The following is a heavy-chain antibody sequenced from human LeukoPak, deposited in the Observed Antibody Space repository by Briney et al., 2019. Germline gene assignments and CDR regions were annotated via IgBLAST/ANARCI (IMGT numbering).Heavy chain of an antibody. V-gene: IGHV3-33*06. Sequence: GRSLRLSCAASGFTFSSYGMHWVRQAPGKGLEWVAVIWYDGSNKYYADSVKGRFTISRDNSKNTLYLQMNSLRAEDTAVYYCVKDSGSKGYSFYYMDVWGKGTTVTVSS. CDR2: IWYDGSNK. D-gene: IGHD2-15*01. J-gene: IGHJ6*03. CDR1: GFTFSSYG. CDR3: VKDSGSKGYSFYYMDV.